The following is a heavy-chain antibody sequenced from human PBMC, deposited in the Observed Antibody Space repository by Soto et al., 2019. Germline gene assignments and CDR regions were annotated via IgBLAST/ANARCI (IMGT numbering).Heavy chain of an antibody. CDR1: GGTFSKYA. V-gene: IGHV1-69*01. CDR2: TIPMFGTP. CDR3: ARPLRDRNYYYGMAV. Sequence: QVQLVQSGAEMQQPGASVRVSCKASGGTFSKYAFSWVRQDPGQGLEWLGGTIPMFGTPNYAQKLQGRVAISADESTATVYMELSSLRSEDTAVYFCARPLRDRNYYYGMAVWGQGTTVTVSS. J-gene: IGHJ6*02. D-gene: IGHD3-22*01.